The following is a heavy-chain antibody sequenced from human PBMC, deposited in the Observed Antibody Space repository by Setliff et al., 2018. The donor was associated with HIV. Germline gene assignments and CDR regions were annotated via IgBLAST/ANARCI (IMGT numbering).Heavy chain of an antibody. CDR1: GGSISTYY. Sequence: SETLSLTCTVSGGSISTYYWSWIRQPPGKGLGWIGSIFHSGSTSYNPSLKSRVTISVDTSKNQFSLKLSSVTAADTAVYYCARGGRSLAAQTWFDPWGQGTLVTVSS. D-gene: IGHD6-6*01. J-gene: IGHJ5*02. CDR3: ARGGRSLAAQTWFDP. CDR2: IFHSGST. V-gene: IGHV4-59*12.